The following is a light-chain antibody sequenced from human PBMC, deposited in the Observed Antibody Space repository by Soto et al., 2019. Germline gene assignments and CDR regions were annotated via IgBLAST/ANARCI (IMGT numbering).Light chain of an antibody. Sequence: IQMTQCPSTLSASVGDRVTITCRASQSLGIWLAWHQQKPGKAPKLLIYDASTLKSGVPSRFSGSGSGTKFTLTISSLQPDDFATYYCQEYNSYSGTFGQGTKVDIK. V-gene: IGKV1-5*01. CDR1: QSLGIW. CDR3: QEYNSYSGT. CDR2: DAS. J-gene: IGKJ1*01.